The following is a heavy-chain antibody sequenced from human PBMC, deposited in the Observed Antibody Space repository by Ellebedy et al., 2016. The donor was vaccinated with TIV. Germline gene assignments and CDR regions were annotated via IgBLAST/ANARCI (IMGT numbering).Heavy chain of an antibody. D-gene: IGHD3-9*01. CDR1: GYTLTELS. J-gene: IGHJ3*01. Sequence: AASVKVSCKVSGYTLTELSMHWVRQAPGKGLEWMGAFDPEDGQTIYAQKFQGRVTMREDTSTATAYMEVRGLRSEDTAVYYCETLVLTDYDAFDVWGQGTMVTVSS. CDR3: ETLVLTDYDAFDV. CDR2: FDPEDGQT. V-gene: IGHV1-24*01.